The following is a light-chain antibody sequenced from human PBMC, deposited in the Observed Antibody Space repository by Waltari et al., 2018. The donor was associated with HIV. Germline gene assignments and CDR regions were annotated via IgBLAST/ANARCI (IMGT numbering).Light chain of an antibody. J-gene: IGKJ1*01. V-gene: IGKV1-5*03. CDR3: QQYDTYPWT. CDR1: QSISDW. Sequence: DIQMTQSPSTLSASVGDRVTITCRASQSISDWLAWFQQKPGKAPQLLIYEASNLQSGVPSRFSGSGSGTEFTLTISSLQPDDFATYYCQQYDTYPWTFGQGTEVEIK. CDR2: EAS.